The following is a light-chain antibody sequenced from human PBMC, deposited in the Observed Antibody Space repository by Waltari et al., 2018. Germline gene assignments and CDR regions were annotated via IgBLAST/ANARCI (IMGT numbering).Light chain of an antibody. CDR2: SNN. J-gene: IGLJ2*01. CDR3: HSYDSSLTAVV. CDR1: SSNIGAGYD. V-gene: IGLV1-40*01. Sequence: QSVLTQPPSVSGAPGQRVTISCTGSSSNIGAGYDVHWYQQLPGTAPKFLSSSNNNRPSGVPDRFSGSTSGTSASLAITGLQAEDEADYYCHSYDSSLTAVVFGGGTKLTVL.